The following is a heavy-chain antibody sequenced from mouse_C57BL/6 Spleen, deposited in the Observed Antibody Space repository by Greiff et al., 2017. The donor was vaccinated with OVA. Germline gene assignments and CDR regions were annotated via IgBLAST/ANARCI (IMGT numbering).Heavy chain of an antibody. Sequence: EVNLVESGGGLVQPGGSLSLSCAASGFTFTDYYMSWVRQPPGKALEWLGFIRNKANGYTTEYSASVKGRFTISRDNSQSILYLQMNALRAEDSATYYCAREGYYGSRTHYYAMDYWGQGTSVTVSS. CDR3: AREGYYGSRTHYYAMDY. J-gene: IGHJ4*01. CDR1: GFTFTDYY. D-gene: IGHD1-1*01. V-gene: IGHV7-3*01. CDR2: IRNKANGYTT.